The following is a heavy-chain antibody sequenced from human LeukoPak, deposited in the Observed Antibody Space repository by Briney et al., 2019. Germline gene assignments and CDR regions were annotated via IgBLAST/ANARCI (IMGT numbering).Heavy chain of an antibody. V-gene: IGHV3-20*04. CDR2: INWNGGST. Sequence: PGGSLRLSCAASGFTFGDYGINWVRQAPGKGLEWVCDINWNGGSTGYADSVKGRFTISRDNAKNSLYLQMNSVRAEDTAFYYCAKITGSGGLGAFDIWGQGTMVTVSS. CDR1: GFTFGDYG. CDR3: AKITGSGGLGAFDI. D-gene: IGHD2-15*01. J-gene: IGHJ3*02.